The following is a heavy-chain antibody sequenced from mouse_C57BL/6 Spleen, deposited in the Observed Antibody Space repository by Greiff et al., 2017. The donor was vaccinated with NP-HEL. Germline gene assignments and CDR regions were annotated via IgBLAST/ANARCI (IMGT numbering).Heavy chain of an antibody. V-gene: IGHV5-4*01. D-gene: IGHD4-1*02. Sequence: DVMLVESGGGLVKPGGSLKLSCAASGFTFSSYAMSWVRQTPEKRLEWVATISDGGSYTYSPANVKGRFTISRDKAKNNLYLQMRHLKSEDTAMYYCAREKQLGFDYWGQGTTLTVSS. CDR2: ISDGGSYT. CDR1: GFTFSSYA. CDR3: AREKQLGFDY. J-gene: IGHJ2*01.